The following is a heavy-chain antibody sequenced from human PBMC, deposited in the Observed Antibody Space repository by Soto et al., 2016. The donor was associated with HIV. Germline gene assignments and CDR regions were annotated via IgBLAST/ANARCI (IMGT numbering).Heavy chain of an antibody. CDR1: GYAFTSYD. J-gene: IGHJ6*03. V-gene: IGHV1-8*03. CDR2: MNPDSGNT. Sequence: QVQLVQSGAEVKKPGASVKVSCKASGYAFTSYDINWVRQATGQGLEWMGWMNPDSGNTDYAQKFQGRVTITRNTSIRTAYMELSSLRSEDTAIYYCARDPANGHDSSGPRDSYYYYMDVWGKGTTVTVSS. D-gene: IGHD3-22*01. CDR3: ARDPANGHDSSGPRDSYYYYMDV.